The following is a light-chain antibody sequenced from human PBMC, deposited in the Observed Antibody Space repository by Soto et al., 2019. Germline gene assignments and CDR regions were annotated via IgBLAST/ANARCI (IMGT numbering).Light chain of an antibody. V-gene: IGKV1-9*01. CDR2: AAS. CDR3: PQLNTYPLT. CDR1: QGISSS. Sequence: PLTQSPSSLSASVGDRVTITCRASQGISSSLAWYQQQPGKAPKLLIYAASTLQSGVPSRFSGSGSGTDFTLTISSLQPEDFGTYYCPQLNTYPLTFGPGTKVDI. J-gene: IGKJ3*01.